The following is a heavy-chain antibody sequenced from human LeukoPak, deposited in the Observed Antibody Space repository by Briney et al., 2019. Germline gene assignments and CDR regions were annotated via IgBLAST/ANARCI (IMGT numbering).Heavy chain of an antibody. J-gene: IGHJ5*02. CDR2: IYSGGST. CDR1: GFTVSSNY. D-gene: IGHD3-22*01. Sequence: PGGSLRLSCAASGFTVSSNYMSWVRQAPGKGLEWVSVIYSGGSTYYADSVKGRFTISRDNSKNTLYLQINSLRAEDTAVYYCAILFGGYYNRGFDPWRQGTLVTVSS. V-gene: IGHV3-66*02. CDR3: AILFGGYYNRGFDP.